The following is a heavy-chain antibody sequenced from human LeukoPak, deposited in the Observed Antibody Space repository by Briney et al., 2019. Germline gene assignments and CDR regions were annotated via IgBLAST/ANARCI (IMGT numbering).Heavy chain of an antibody. CDR2: IKQDGSEK. CDR3: ANRAELDYYDSSGYLDY. CDR1: GFTFSSYW. V-gene: IGHV3-7*01. D-gene: IGHD3-22*01. J-gene: IGHJ4*02. Sequence: GGSLRLSCAASGFTFSSYWMSWVRQAPGKGLEWVANIKQDGSEKYYVDSVKGRFTISRDNAKNSLYLQMNSLRAEDTAVYYCANRAELDYYDSSGYLDYWGQGTLVTVSS.